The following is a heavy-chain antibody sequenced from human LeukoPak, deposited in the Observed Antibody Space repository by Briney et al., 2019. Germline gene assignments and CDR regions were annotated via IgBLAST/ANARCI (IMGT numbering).Heavy chain of an antibody. V-gene: IGHV3-23*01. CDR1: GFTFSNYA. J-gene: IGHJ4*02. CDR3: AKNGKDSYDMFFDY. D-gene: IGHD3-9*01. CDR2: LGDNDGRT. Sequence: GGSLRLSCAASGFTFSNYAINWVRQAPGKGLERVSALGDNDGRTFYADSVKGWFTISRDNSKNTLYLQMNSLRAEDTAIYYCAKNGKDSYDMFFDYWGQGTLVTVSS.